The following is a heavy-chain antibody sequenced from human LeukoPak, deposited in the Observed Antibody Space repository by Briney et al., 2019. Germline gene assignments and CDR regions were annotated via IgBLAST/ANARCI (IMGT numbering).Heavy chain of an antibody. J-gene: IGHJ4*02. CDR1: GFTFNNYD. D-gene: IGHD2-8*01. CDR3: ARDPGGVVYFDY. V-gene: IGHV3-33*01. Sequence: GGSLRLSCALSGFTFNNYDRHWVRQAPGKGLEWVAVIWYDGSNKYYADSVKGRFTISRDNSKNTLYLQMNTLRAEDTAVYYCARDPGGVVYFDYWGQGTLVTVSS. CDR2: IWYDGSNK.